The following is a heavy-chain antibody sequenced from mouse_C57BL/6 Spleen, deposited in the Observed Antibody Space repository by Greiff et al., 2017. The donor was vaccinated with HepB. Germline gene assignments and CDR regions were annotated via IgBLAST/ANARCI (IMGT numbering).Heavy chain of an antibody. CDR2: ILPGSGST. J-gene: IGHJ4*01. Sequence: QVQLKQSGAELMKPGASVKLSCKATGYTFTGYWIEWVKQRPGHGLEWIGEILPGSGSTNYNEKFKGKATFTADKASNTAYMQLSSLTTEDSAIYCGARGGELGDAMDYWGQGTSVTVSS. CDR3: ARGGELGDAMDY. CDR1: GYTFTGYW. V-gene: IGHV1-9*01.